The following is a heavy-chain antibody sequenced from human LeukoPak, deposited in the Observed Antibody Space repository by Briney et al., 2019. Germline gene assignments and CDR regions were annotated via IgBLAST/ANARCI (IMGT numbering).Heavy chain of an antibody. CDR2: INSDGSWT. J-gene: IGHJ4*02. V-gene: IGHV3-74*01. CDR3: VSFYETY. Sequence: GGSLRLSCAASGNYWMHWVRQAPGKGLVWVSHINSDGSWTSYADSVKGQFTISKDNAKNTVYLQMNNLRAEDTAVYYCVSFYETYWGRGTLVTVSS. D-gene: IGHD2-2*01. CDR1: GNYW.